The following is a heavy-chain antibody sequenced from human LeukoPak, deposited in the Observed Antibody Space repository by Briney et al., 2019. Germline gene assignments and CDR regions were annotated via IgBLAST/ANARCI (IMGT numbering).Heavy chain of an antibody. CDR3: ARQLGNYYRAFDF. CDR2: INPASAGA. V-gene: IGHV1-2*02. D-gene: IGHD1-26*01. J-gene: IGHJ4*02. Sequence: ASVKVSCKPSGYTFTNYYIHWVRQAPGQGPEWVGWINPASAGAAFAPKFQGRVSMTWDSSITTAFMDLTSLRSNDTDIYYCARQLGNYYRAFDFWGQGTLVTVSS. CDR1: GYTFTNYY.